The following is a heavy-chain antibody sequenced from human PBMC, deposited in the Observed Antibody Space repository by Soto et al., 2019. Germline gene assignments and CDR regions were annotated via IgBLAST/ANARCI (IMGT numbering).Heavy chain of an antibody. Sequence: QLQLQESGPGLVKPSETLSLTCTVSGGSISSSSYYWGWIRQPPGKGLEWIGSIYYSGSTYYNPSLKSRVTISVDTSKNQFSLKLSSVTAADTAVYYCARYQPTIVGSGRYAFDYWGQGTLVTVSS. CDR1: GGSISSSSYY. V-gene: IGHV4-39*01. D-gene: IGHD3-10*01. CDR3: ARYQPTIVGSGRYAFDY. J-gene: IGHJ4*02. CDR2: IYYSGST.